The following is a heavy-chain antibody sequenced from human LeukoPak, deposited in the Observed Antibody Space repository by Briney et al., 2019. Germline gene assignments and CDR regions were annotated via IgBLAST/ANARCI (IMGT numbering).Heavy chain of an antibody. J-gene: IGHJ4*02. Sequence: GGSLRLSCAVSGFTLSDYYMDWVRQAPGKGLGWVGRMRNKANGYTTEYAASVKGRFSISRDDSKNSLYLQMNSLKTEDTAVYYCVRGGDSSNRKRSLGFWGQGTLVTVSS. D-gene: IGHD1-14*01. CDR3: VRGGDSSNRKRSLGF. V-gene: IGHV3-72*01. CDR1: GFTLSDYY. CDR2: MRNKANGYTT.